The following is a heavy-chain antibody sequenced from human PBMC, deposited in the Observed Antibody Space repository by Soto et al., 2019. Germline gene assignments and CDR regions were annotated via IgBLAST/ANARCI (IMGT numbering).Heavy chain of an antibody. CDR2: ISSSSSTI. V-gene: IGHV3-48*01. D-gene: IGHD5-18*01. Sequence: GGSLRLSCAASGFTFSSYSMNGVRQAPGKGLEWVSYISSSSSTIYYADSVKGRFTISGDNAKNSLYLQMNSLRAEDTAVYYCERDSMDTAMAPDSYYYYGMDVWGQGTTGTVSS. CDR1: GFTFSSYS. J-gene: IGHJ6*02. CDR3: ERDSMDTAMAPDSYYYYGMDV.